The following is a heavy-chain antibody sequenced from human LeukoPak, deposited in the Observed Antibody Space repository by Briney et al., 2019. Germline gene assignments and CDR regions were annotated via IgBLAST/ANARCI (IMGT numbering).Heavy chain of an antibody. V-gene: IGHV3-30*04. CDR1: GFTFSSYA. Sequence: GGSLRLSCAASGFTFSSYAMHWVRQAPGKGLEWVAVISYDGSNKYYADSVKGRFTISRDNSKNTLYLQMNSLRAEDTAVYYCAGRLRGELWGQGTLVTVSS. CDR2: ISYDGSNK. J-gene: IGHJ4*02. CDR3: AGRLRGEL. D-gene: IGHD4-17*01.